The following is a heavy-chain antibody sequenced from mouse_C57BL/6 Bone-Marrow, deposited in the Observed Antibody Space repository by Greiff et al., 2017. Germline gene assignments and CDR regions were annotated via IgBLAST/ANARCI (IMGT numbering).Heavy chain of an antibody. CDR1: GYTFTSYW. Sequence: HVQLQQPWAELVKPGASVQLSCKASGYTFTSYWMHWVKQRPGQGLEWIGMIHPNSGSTNYNEKFKSKATLPVDISSSTAYMQRSSLTSEDSAVNYCARWGLRRDWYCDVWGTGTTVTVSS. V-gene: IGHV1-64*01. J-gene: IGHJ1*03. CDR2: IHPNSGST. D-gene: IGHD2-4*01. CDR3: ARWGLRRDWYCDV.